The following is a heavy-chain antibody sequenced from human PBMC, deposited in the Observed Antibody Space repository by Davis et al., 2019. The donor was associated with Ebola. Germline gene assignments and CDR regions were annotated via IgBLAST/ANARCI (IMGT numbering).Heavy chain of an antibody. V-gene: IGHV3-23*01. CDR2: INGAAWST. CDR3: AGDPNWESGS. J-gene: IGHJ5*02. CDR1: GFTFSLTD. D-gene: IGHD1-1*01. Sequence: GESLKISCAASGFTFSLTDMNWFRQAPGRGPEWVANINGAAWSTSYADSVKGRFTISRDNSKNMLYLQMDSLRIEVTAQYFCAGDPNWESGSWGQGTPVSVSS.